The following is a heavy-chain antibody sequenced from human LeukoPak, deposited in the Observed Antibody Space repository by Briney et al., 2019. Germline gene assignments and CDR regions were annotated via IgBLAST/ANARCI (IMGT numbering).Heavy chain of an antibody. CDR3: ARTPWMIGGGGCLYFDY. J-gene: IGHJ4*02. CDR1: GYTFTSYG. Sequence: ASVKVSCKASGYTFTSYGISWVRQAPGQGLEWMGRIIPILGIANYAQKFQGRVTITADKSTSTAYMELSSLRSEDTAVYYCARTPWMIGGGGCLYFDYWGQGTLVTVSS. CDR2: IIPILGIA. V-gene: IGHV1-69*04. D-gene: IGHD2-21*01.